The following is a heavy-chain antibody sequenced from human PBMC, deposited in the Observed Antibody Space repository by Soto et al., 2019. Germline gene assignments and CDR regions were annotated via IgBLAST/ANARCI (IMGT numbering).Heavy chain of an antibody. CDR1: GYTFTGYY. Sequence: GASVKVSCKASGYTFTGYYMHWVRQAPGQGLEWMGWINPNSGGTNYAQKFQGRVTMTRDTSISTAYMELSRLRSDDTAVYYCARDTAMVKFYYYYSGMDVWGQGTTVTVSS. V-gene: IGHV1-2*02. D-gene: IGHD5-18*01. J-gene: IGHJ6*02. CDR2: INPNSGGT. CDR3: ARDTAMVKFYYYYSGMDV.